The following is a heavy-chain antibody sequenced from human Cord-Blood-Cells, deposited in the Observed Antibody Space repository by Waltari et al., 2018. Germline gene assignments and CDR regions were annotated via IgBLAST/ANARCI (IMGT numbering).Heavy chain of an antibody. D-gene: IGHD2-2*01. CDR2: VIPILGIA. CDR1: GGTFSSYA. CDR3: ARAPRGGSADDAFDI. V-gene: IGHV1-69*09. J-gene: IGHJ3*02. Sequence: QVQLVQSGAEVTKPGSSVKVSCKASGGTFSSYAIPWVRQATGQGLEWMGRVIPILGIANYAQKVQGRVTITADKSTSTAYMELSSLRSEDTAVYYCARAPRGGSADDAFDIWGQGTMVTVSS.